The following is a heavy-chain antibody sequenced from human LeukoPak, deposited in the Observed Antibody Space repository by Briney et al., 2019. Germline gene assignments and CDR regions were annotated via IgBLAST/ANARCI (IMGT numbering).Heavy chain of an antibody. J-gene: IGHJ4*02. Sequence: SETLSLTCTVSGGSISSYYWSWIRQPPGKGLEWIGYIYYSGSTNYNPSLKSRVTISVDTSKNQFSLKLSSVTAADTAVYYCARVTGYMIEDYFDYWGQGTLVTVSS. CDR2: IYYSGST. D-gene: IGHD3-22*01. CDR3: ARVTGYMIEDYFDY. V-gene: IGHV4-59*01. CDR1: GGSISSYY.